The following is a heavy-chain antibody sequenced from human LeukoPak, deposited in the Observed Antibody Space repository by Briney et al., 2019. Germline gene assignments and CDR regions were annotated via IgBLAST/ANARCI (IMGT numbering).Heavy chain of an antibody. CDR3: ARHQYSSSWYDLGSYYYYYMDV. CDR1: GGSISSSSYY. J-gene: IGHJ6*03. Sequence: TSETLSLTCTASGGSISSSSYYCGWIRQPPGKGLEGIGSIYYSRITYYNPSLKSRVTISVDTSKNQFSLKLSSVTAADTAVYYCARHQYSSSWYDLGSYYYYYMDVWGKGITVTISS. CDR2: IYYSRIT. D-gene: IGHD6-13*01. V-gene: IGHV4-39*01.